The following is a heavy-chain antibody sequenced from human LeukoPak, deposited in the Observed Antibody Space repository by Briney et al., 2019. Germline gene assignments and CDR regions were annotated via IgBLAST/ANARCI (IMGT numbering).Heavy chain of an antibody. Sequence: PSETLSLTCTVSGGSISSYYWSWIRQPPGKGLEWIGYIYYSGSTNYNPSLKSRVTISVDTSKNQFSLKLSSVTAADPAVYYCARAQYSYGYPFDYWGQGTLVTVSS. CDR1: GGSISSYY. D-gene: IGHD5-18*01. V-gene: IGHV4-59*01. CDR2: IYYSGST. J-gene: IGHJ4*02. CDR3: ARAQYSYGYPFDY.